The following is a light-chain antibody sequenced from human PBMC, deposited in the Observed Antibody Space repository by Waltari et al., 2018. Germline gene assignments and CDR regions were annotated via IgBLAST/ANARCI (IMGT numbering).Light chain of an antibody. V-gene: IGLV1-40*01. CDR2: GNS. CDR1: SSNIGAGYD. CDR3: QSYDSSLSGGV. Sequence: QSVLTQPPSVSGAPGQRVTISCTGSSSNIGAGYDVHWYQQLPGTAPKLLIHGNSERPSGVPDRFSGSKSGTSASLAITGLQAEDEADYYCQSYDSSLSGGVFGGGTKLTVL. J-gene: IGLJ2*01.